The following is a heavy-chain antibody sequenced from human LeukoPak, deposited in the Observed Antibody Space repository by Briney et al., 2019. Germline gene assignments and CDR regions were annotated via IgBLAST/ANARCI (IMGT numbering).Heavy chain of an antibody. J-gene: IGHJ4*02. CDR2: IYYSGST. CDR3: ARQLGATRFDY. V-gene: IGHV4-59*08. CDR1: GGSISNYY. Sequence: SETLSLTCTVSGGSISNYYWSWIRQPPGKGLEWIGYIYYSGSTNYNPSLKSRVTISVDTSENQFSLKLSSVTAADTAVYYCARQLGATRFDYWGQGTLVTVSS. D-gene: IGHD1-26*01.